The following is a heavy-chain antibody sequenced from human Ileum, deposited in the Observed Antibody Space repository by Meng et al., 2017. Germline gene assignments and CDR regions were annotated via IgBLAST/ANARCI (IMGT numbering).Heavy chain of an antibody. CDR2: VAYDGGYT. Sequence: GESLMISCAASGFTFNSYTLHWVRQAPGKGLEWVAVVAYDGGYTYYADSVKGRFTISRDNSKNTGYLQMNSLRPEDTAVYYCARGRTLAATGTDSFYIWGQGTMVTVSS. V-gene: IGHV3-30*04. CDR3: ARGRTLAATGTDSFYI. J-gene: IGHJ3*02. D-gene: IGHD6-13*01. CDR1: GFTFNSYT.